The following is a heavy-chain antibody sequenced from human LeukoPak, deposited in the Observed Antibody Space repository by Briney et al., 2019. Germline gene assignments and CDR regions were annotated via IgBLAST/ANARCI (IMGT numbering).Heavy chain of an antibody. D-gene: IGHD3-10*01. V-gene: IGHV1-18*01. J-gene: IGHJ6*03. CDR3: ATLTMIRGVIIHYYMDV. CDR2: ISVYAGNT. CDR1: DDTFTSYG. Sequence: GASVKVSCKASDDTFTSYGFSWVRQAPGQGLEWMGWISVYAGNTNYAQKFQGRATMTTDTSTSRAYMELTSLRSDDTAVYYCATLTMIRGVIIHYYMDVWGEGTTVTVS.